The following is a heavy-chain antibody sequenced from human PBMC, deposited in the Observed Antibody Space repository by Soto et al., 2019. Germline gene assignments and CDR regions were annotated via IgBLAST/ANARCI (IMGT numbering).Heavy chain of an antibody. D-gene: IGHD5-12*01. CDR2: IYSGGTT. J-gene: IGHJ4*02. CDR3: ARGGGIVATIRRGFDF. V-gene: IGHV3-66*01. Sequence: EVQLVESGGGLVQPGGSLRLSCAASGITVSSNYTSWVRQAPGKGLEWVSVIYSGGTTYYTDSVKGRFTISRDNSKNTLYLQMNSLRAEDTAVYYCARGGGIVATIRRGFDFWGQGTLVTVSS. CDR1: GITVSSNY.